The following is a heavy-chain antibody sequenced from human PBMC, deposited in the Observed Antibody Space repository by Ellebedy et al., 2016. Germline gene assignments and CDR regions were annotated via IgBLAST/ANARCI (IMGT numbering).Heavy chain of an antibody. Sequence: GGSLRLSXAASGFSFSSYGMHWVRQAPGKGLEWVALIWYDGSKRYYADSVKGRFTISRDDSQNTLYLQMNYVRAEDTAVYYCARVDPYDALDIWGQGTMVTVSS. J-gene: IGHJ3*02. CDR2: IWYDGSKR. CDR3: ARVDPYDALDI. CDR1: GFSFSSYG. V-gene: IGHV3-33*01.